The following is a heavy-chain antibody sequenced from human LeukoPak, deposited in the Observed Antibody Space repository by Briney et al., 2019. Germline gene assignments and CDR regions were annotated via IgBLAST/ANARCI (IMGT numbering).Heavy chain of an antibody. D-gene: IGHD6-13*01. Sequence: GGSLRLSCAASGFTFTDYWMSWVRQAPGKGLEWLANIKHDGGEKYYVDSVKGRFTISRDNAKNSLYLQMNSLRTEDTALYYCARSYSPFDYWGQGTLVTVSS. J-gene: IGHJ4*02. CDR1: GFTFTDYW. V-gene: IGHV3-7*05. CDR3: ARSYSPFDY. CDR2: IKHDGGEK.